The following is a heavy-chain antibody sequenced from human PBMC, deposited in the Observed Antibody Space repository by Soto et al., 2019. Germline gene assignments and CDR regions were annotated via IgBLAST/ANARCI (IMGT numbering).Heavy chain of an antibody. J-gene: IGHJ6*02. Sequence: QVQLVQSGAEVKKPGASVKVSCKASGYTFTGYYMHWVRQAPGQGLEWMGWINPNSGGTNYAQKFQGWVTMTRDTSISTAYMELSRLRSDDTAVYYCARDQAVAGRYYSYYGMDVWGQGTTVTVSS. CDR3: ARDQAVAGRYYSYYGMDV. CDR1: GYTFTGYY. D-gene: IGHD6-19*01. CDR2: INPNSGGT. V-gene: IGHV1-2*04.